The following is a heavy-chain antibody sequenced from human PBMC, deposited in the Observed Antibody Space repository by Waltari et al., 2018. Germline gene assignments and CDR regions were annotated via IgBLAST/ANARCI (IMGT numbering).Heavy chain of an antibody. CDR2: IIPIVGTA. Sequence: QVQLVQSGAEVKTPGSSVKVSCKASGGTFSSYAISWMRTATGQGLEWLGGIIPIVGTANYAQKCQGRVTITADESTSTAYMELSSLRSEDTAVYYCAITYYYGSGSYSYFDYWGQGTLVTVSS. V-gene: IGHV1-69*13. CDR1: GGTFSSYA. CDR3: AITYYYGSGSYSYFDY. D-gene: IGHD3-10*01. J-gene: IGHJ4*02.